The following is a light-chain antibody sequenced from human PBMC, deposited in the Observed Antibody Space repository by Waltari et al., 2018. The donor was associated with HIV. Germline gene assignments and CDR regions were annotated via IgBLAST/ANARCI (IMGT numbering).Light chain of an antibody. CDR1: SSDVGLYNY. J-gene: IGLJ1*01. CDR2: EVT. CDR3: TSYTTIFTYV. Sequence: QSVLTQPASVSGSPGQSITISCTGTSSDVGLYNYVSWYQQHPGKAPKLMIYEVTNRPSGVSDRFSGSKSGNTASLTISGLQAEDEADYYCTSYTTIFTYVFGTGTWVSVL. V-gene: IGLV2-14*01.